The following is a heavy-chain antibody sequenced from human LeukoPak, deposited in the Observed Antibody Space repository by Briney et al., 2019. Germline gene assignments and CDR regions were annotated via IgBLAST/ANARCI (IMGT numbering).Heavy chain of an antibody. CDR2: IRPSGDNT. Sequence: GGALRLSCAASGFTFSSYDMTWVRQAPGRGLEWVSSIRPSGDNTYYGDSVKGRFTISRDNSKNTVYLQVNNMRVDDTAVYYCARVAGWHSFDPWGQGTLVTVSS. J-gene: IGHJ5*02. V-gene: IGHV3-23*01. CDR3: ARVAGWHSFDP. CDR1: GFTFSSYD. D-gene: IGHD6-19*01.